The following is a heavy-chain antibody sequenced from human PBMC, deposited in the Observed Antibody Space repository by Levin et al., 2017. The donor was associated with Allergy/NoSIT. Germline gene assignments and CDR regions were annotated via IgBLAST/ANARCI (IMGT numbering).Heavy chain of an antibody. CDR3: AHSTSSNKVAAGGKGSWWFDP. CDR2: IYWDDTK. D-gene: IGHD6-13*01. Sequence: SGPTLVKPTQTLTLTCAFSGFSLNTSGVGVGWIRQPPGKALDCLAVIYWDDTKRYSPSLKSRLTITKDTSKNQVVLTMTNMDPVDTATYYCAHSTSSNKVAAGGKGSWWFDPWGQGTLVTVSS. J-gene: IGHJ5*02. CDR1: GFSLNTSGVG. V-gene: IGHV2-5*02.